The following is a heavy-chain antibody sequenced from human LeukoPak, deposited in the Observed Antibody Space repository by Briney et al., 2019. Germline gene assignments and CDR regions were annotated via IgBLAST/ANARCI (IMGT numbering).Heavy chain of an antibody. CDR3: TRRFDS. CDR2: ISDTGSTI. Sequence: GGSLRLSCVASGFTLSSYSMNWVRQAPGKGLEWVSYISDTGSTIAYADSVKGRFTMSRDEAKNSLRLQMNSLRDEDTAVYYCTRRFDSWGQGVLVTVSS. CDR1: GFTLSSYS. V-gene: IGHV3-48*02. J-gene: IGHJ4*02.